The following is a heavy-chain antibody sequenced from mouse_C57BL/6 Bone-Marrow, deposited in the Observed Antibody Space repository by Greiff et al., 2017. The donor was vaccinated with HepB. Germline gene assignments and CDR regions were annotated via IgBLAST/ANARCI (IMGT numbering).Heavy chain of an antibody. Sequence: QVQLQQPGAVLVKPGASVKLSCKASGYTFTSYWMHWVKQRPGQGLEWIGMIHPNSGSTNYNEKCKSKATLTVDKSSSTAYMQLSSLTSEDSAVYYWALLRRGYFDVWGTGTTVTVSS. V-gene: IGHV1-64*01. J-gene: IGHJ1*03. CDR3: ALLRRGYFDV. D-gene: IGHD1-2*01. CDR1: GYTFTSYW. CDR2: IHPNSGST.